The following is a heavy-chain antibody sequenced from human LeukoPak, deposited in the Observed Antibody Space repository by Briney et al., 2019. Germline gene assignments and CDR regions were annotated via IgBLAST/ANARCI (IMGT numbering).Heavy chain of an antibody. V-gene: IGHV4-59*08. J-gene: IGHJ4*02. CDR2: IYYTGNT. CDR1: GVSISNHY. Sequence: SETLSLTCTVSGVSISNHYSSWILQPPGKGLEWIGYIYYTGNTNYNPSLKSRVTISEDISKNQVSLRLTSVTAADTAVYYCVRHSRVVAFDYWGQGNLVTVSS. D-gene: IGHD2-15*01. CDR3: VRHSRVVAFDY.